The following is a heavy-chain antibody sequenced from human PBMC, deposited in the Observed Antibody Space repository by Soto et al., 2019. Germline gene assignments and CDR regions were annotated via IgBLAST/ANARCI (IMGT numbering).Heavy chain of an antibody. CDR1: GYTFTSYG. CDR2: ISAYNGNT. CDR3: ARERVLTYSSSSEPHGPPPYYYYGMDV. V-gene: IGHV1-18*04. Sequence: RASVKVSCTASGYTFTSYGISWVRQAPGQGLEWMGWISAYNGNTNYAQKLQGRVTMTTDTSTSTAYMELRSLRSDDTAVYYCARERVLTYSSSSEPHGPPPYYYYGMDVWGQGTTVTVSS. J-gene: IGHJ6*02. D-gene: IGHD6-6*01.